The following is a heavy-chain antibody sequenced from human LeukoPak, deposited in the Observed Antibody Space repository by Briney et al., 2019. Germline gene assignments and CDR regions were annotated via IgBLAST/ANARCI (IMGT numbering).Heavy chain of an antibody. D-gene: IGHD2-15*01. J-gene: IGHJ1*01. Sequence: GGSLRLSCSASGFTFSNYAMHWVRQAPGKGLEYVSIIYSNGGSTYYTDSVKGRFTISRDNAKTTLYLQMSSLRAEDTAVYYCVKGVVVATSVWEYFQHWGQGTLVTVSS. V-gene: IGHV3-64D*06. CDR1: GFTFSNYA. CDR2: IYSNGGST. CDR3: VKGVVVATSVWEYFQH.